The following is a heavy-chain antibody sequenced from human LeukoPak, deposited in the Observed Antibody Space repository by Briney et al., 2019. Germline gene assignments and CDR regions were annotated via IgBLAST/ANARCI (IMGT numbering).Heavy chain of an antibody. J-gene: IGHJ3*02. V-gene: IGHV3-30*02. D-gene: IGHD5-18*01. Sequence: GGSLRLSCAASGFTFSSYGMHWVRQAPGKGLEWVAFIRYDGSNKYYADSVKGRFTISRDNSKNTLYLQMNSLRAEDTAVYYCARGGWGYSYGRDAFDIWGQGTMVTVSS. CDR3: ARGGWGYSYGRDAFDI. CDR2: IRYDGSNK. CDR1: GFTFSSYG.